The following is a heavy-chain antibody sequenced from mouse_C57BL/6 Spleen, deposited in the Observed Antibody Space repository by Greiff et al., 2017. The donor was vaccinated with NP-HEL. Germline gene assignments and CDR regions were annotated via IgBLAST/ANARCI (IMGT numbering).Heavy chain of an antibody. J-gene: IGHJ2*01. CDR1: GFTFSNYW. Sequence: EVKVEESGGGLVQPGGSMKLSCVASGFTFSNYWMNWVRQPPEKGLEWVAQIRLKSDNYSTHYAESVKGRFTISRDDSKSSVYLQMNNLRAEDTGIYYCTAHTVVIDYWGQGTTLTVSS. D-gene: IGHD1-1*01. V-gene: IGHV6-3*01. CDR3: TAHTVVIDY. CDR2: IRLKSDNYST.